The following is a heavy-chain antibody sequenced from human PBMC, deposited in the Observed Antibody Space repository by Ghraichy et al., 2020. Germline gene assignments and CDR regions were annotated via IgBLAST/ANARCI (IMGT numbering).Heavy chain of an antibody. CDR2: IYYIGST. CDR3: ARYCSGGSCSLLDHFDY. CDR1: GGSISSYY. D-gene: IGHD2-15*01. Sequence: SETLSLTCTVSGGSISSYYWSWIRQPPGKGLEWIGYIYYIGSTNYNPSLKSRVTISVDTSKNQFSLKLSPVTAADTAVYYCARYCSGGSCSLLDHFDYWGQGTLVTVSS. J-gene: IGHJ4*02. V-gene: IGHV4-59*08.